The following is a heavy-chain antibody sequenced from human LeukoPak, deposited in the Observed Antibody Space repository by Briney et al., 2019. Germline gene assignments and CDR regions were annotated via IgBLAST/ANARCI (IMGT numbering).Heavy chain of an antibody. CDR3: VRLNDHGAFDI. V-gene: IGHV3-23*01. CDR2: ISGSGGSA. Sequence: GGSLRLSCAASGFTFSNYAMNWVRQAPGKGLEWVSFISGSGGSAYYADSAKGRFTISRDRSKNTLYLQANSLRAEDTAVYYCVRLNDHGAFDIWGQGTVVTVSP. J-gene: IGHJ3*02. D-gene: IGHD2-21*01. CDR1: GFTFSNYA.